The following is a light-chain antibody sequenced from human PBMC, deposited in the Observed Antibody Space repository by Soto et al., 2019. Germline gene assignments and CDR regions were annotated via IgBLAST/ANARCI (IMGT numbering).Light chain of an antibody. CDR3: QQYNSWPWT. CDR2: GAT. CDR1: QSIGDT. Sequence: IMMTQSPATLSVSPGGRATLSCRASQSIGDTLAWYQQKPGQSPGLLIHGATTRTPGFPARFSGSGSGTDFTLTITSLQSEDFAVYYCQQYNSWPWTFGQGTKVDI. V-gene: IGKV3-15*01. J-gene: IGKJ1*01.